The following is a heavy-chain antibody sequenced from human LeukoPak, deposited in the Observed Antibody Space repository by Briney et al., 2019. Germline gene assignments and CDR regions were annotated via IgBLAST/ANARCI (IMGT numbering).Heavy chain of an antibody. CDR2: TYYRSKWYN. CDR1: GDSVSSNSAA. CDR3: ARVTDCGGDCYWDWFDP. D-gene: IGHD2-21*02. Sequence: SQTLSLTCAISGDSVSSNSAAWNWIRQSPSRGLEWLGRTYYRSKWYNDYAVSVKSRITINPDTSKNQFSLQLNSVTPEDTAVYYCARVTDCGGDCYWDWFDPWGQGTLVTVSS. J-gene: IGHJ5*02. V-gene: IGHV6-1*01.